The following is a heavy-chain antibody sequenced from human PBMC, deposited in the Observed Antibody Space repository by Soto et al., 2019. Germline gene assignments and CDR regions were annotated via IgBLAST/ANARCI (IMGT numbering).Heavy chain of an antibody. CDR3: ARDIIQVPSAYYYFDY. V-gene: IGHV1-46*03. J-gene: IGHJ4*02. Sequence: GASVKVSCKASGYIFTKYYMHWVRQAPGQGLEWMGILNPSGGSTTYAQKFQGRVTMTRDTSTSTVYLELSSLRSEDTAVYYCARDIIQVPSAYYYFDYWGQGTLVTVSS. CDR1: GYIFTKYY. D-gene: IGHD3-3*01. CDR2: LNPSGGST.